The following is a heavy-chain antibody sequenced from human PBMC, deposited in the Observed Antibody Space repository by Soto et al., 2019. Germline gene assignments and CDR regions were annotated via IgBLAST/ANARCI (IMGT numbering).Heavy chain of an antibody. CDR3: ARDGSYSGSYYWFDP. CDR1: GFTFSSYA. J-gene: IGHJ5*02. Sequence: GGALRLSCAASGFTFSSYAMHWVRQAPGKGLEWVAVISYDGSNKYYADSVKGRFTISRDSSKNTLYLQMNSLRAEDTAVYYCARDGSYSGSYYWFDPWGQGTLVTVSS. V-gene: IGHV3-30-3*01. D-gene: IGHD1-26*01. CDR2: ISYDGSNK.